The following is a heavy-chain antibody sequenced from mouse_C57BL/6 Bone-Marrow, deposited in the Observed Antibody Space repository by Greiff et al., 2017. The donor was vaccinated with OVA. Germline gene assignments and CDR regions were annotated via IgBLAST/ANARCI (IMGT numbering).Heavy chain of an antibody. CDR2: INYDGSST. Sequence: EVKLVESEGGLVQPGSSMKLSCTASGFTFSDYYMAWVRQVPEKGLEWVANINYDGSSTYYLDSLKSRFIISRDNAKNILYLQMSSLKSEDTATYYCARERGTGTPYYAMDYWGQGTSVTVSS. D-gene: IGHD4-1*01. CDR1: GFTFSDYY. CDR3: ARERGTGTPYYAMDY. V-gene: IGHV5-16*01. J-gene: IGHJ4*01.